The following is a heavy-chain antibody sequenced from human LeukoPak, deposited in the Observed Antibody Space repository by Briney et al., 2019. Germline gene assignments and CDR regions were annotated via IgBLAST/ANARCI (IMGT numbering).Heavy chain of an antibody. CDR2: ISGSSSTT. Sequence: GGSLRLSCAASGFTFSSYAMSWVRQAPGKGLEWVSAISGSSSTTFYADSVKGRFTISRDNSMDTLFLQMNSLRPEDTAVYFCAKGMEWVVVPAALDVWGQGTTVTVSS. D-gene: IGHD2-2*01. V-gene: IGHV3-23*01. CDR1: GFTFSSYA. CDR3: AKGMEWVVVPAALDV. J-gene: IGHJ6*02.